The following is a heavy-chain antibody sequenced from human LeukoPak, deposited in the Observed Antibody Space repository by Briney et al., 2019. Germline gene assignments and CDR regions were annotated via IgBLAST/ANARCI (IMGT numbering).Heavy chain of an antibody. CDR1: GFTFSSYA. D-gene: IGHD3-10*01. V-gene: IGHV3-23*01. J-gene: IGHJ4*02. CDR2: ISGSGGST. CDR3: AKDRSPYYYGSGTDYFDY. Sequence: SGGSLRLSCAASGFTFSSYAMSWVRQAPGKRLELVSAISGSGGSTYYADSVKGRFTISRDNSKNTLYLQMNSLRAEDTAVYYCAKDRSPYYYGSGTDYFDYWGQGTLVTVSS.